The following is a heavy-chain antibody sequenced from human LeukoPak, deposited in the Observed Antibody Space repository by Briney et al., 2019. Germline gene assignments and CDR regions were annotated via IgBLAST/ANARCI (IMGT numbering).Heavy chain of an antibody. CDR3: ARDPYYYDSSGYVDY. CDR2: INAGNGNT. J-gene: IGHJ4*02. V-gene: IGHV1-3*01. CDR1: GYTFTSYA. Sequence: ASVKVSCKASGYTFTSYAMHWVRQAPGQRLEWMGWINAGNGNTKYSQEFQGRVTITRDTSISTAYMELSRLRSDDTAVYYCARDPYYYDSSGYVDYWGQGTLVTVSS. D-gene: IGHD3-22*01.